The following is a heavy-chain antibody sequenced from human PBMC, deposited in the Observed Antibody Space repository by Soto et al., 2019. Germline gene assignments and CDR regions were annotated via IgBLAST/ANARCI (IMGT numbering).Heavy chain of an antibody. CDR2: ISYDGSNK. Sequence: GGSLRLSCAASGFTFSSYAMHWVRQAPGKGLEWVAVISYDGSNKYYADSVKGRFTISRDNSKNTLYLQMNSLRAEDTAVYYCAILRFLEWLSTPMDYWGQGTLVTVSS. D-gene: IGHD3-3*01. V-gene: IGHV3-30-3*01. CDR3: AILRFLEWLSTPMDY. J-gene: IGHJ4*02. CDR1: GFTFSSYA.